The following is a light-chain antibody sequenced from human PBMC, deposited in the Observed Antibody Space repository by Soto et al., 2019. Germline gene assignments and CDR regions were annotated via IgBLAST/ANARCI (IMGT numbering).Light chain of an antibody. J-gene: IGKJ1*01. CDR2: WAS. V-gene: IGKV4-1*01. CDR3: QQYYSNPWT. Sequence: DIVMTQSPDSLAMSLGERATINCKSSQSVLYSADNKNYLAWYQQKPGQPPKLLIYWASTRESGVPDRFSGSGSGTDFTLTISSLQAEDVAVYYSQQYYSNPWTLGQGTYVEIK. CDR1: QSVLYSADNKNY.